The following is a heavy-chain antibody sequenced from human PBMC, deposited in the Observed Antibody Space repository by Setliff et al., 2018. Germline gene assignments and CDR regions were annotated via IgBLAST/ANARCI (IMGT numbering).Heavy chain of an antibody. CDR1: GYTFTDYS. CDR2: INAGNGDT. J-gene: IGHJ4*02. CDR3: ARGPTYNYGIWDY. D-gene: IGHD5-18*01. Sequence: AASVKVSCKASGYTFTDYSIHWVRQAPGQRLEWMGWINAGNGDTQLSQDFQGRRTITTDTSASTAYMELSSLRSEDMAVYFCARGPTYNYGIWDYWGQGTLVTVSS. V-gene: IGHV1-3*03.